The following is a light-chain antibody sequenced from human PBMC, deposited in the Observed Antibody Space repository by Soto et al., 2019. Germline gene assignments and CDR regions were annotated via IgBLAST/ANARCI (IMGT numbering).Light chain of an antibody. CDR2: RDS. CDR1: NIGSKN. J-gene: IGLJ2*01. V-gene: IGLV3-9*01. CDR3: QVWYSSMYVV. Sequence: SYELTQPLSVSVALGQTARLSCGGNNIGSKNVHGYQQKPGQAPVLVIYRDSNRPSGIPERFSGSNSGNTATLTISRAQAGDEDDYYCQVWYSSMYVVVVGGTKVTVL.